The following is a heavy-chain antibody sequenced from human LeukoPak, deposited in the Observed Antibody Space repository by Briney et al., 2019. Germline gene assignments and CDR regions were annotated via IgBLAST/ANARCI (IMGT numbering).Heavy chain of an antibody. J-gene: IGHJ6*02. Sequence: PSQTLPLTCTVSGGSIRSYYWSWIRQPPGKGLEWIGYIYYSGSTNYNPSLKSRVTISVDTSKNQFSLKLSSVTAADTAVYYCVRVNDRELGYYYYVMDVWGQGTTVTVSS. CDR2: IYYSGST. CDR1: GGSIRSYY. V-gene: IGHV4-59*01. CDR3: VRVNDRELGYYYYVMDV. D-gene: IGHD1-1*01.